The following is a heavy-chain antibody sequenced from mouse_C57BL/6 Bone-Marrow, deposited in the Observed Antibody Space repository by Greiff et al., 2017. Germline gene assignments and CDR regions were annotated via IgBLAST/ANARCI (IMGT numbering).Heavy chain of an antibody. CDR2: IDPEDGDT. V-gene: IGHV14-1*01. J-gene: IGHJ1*03. D-gene: IGHD1-1*01. Sequence: EVMLVESGAELVRPGASVKLSCTASGFNIKDYYMHWVKQRPEQGLEWIGRIDPEDGDTEYAQKFQGKATMTADTSSNTTYLQLSSLTSEDTAVDYCIIYYYGSSYWYLDVWGKGTTVTVSS. CDR3: IIYYYGSSYWYLDV. CDR1: GFNIKDYY.